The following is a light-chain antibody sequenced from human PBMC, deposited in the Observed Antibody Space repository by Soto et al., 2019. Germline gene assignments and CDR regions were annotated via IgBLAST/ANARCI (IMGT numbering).Light chain of an antibody. CDR3: QQATSVPSS. CDR1: QGIDHW. J-gene: IGKJ2*01. CDR2: AGS. Sequence: DIQMTQSPSFVSASPGDRVTITCRASQGIDHWLAWYQQKPWKAHKLLIYAGSRLQSGVPSRFSGSGSGTDFTLTISRLQPEELATYYFQQATSVPSSFGQGTKLSIQ. V-gene: IGKV1D-12*01.